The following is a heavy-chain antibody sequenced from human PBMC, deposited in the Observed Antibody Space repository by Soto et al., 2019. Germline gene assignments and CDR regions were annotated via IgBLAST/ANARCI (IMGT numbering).Heavy chain of an antibody. CDR2: ISDDGSNK. D-gene: IGHD5-12*01. CDR1: GFIFSNYA. Sequence: PGGSLRLSCAASGFIFSNYAMSWVRQAPGKGLEWVSVISDDGSNKYYADSVKGRFTISRDNSKNTLYLQMNSLRAEDTAVYYCAKGSSGYDSYYYGMDVWGQGTTVTVSS. V-gene: IGHV3-30*04. CDR3: AKGSSGYDSYYYGMDV. J-gene: IGHJ6*02.